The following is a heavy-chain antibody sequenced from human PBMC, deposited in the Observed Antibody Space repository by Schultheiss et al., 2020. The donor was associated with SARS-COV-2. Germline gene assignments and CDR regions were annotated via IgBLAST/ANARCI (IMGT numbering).Heavy chain of an antibody. Sequence: GESLKISCAASGFTFSSYSMNWVSQAPGKGLEWVSSISSSSSYIYYADSVKGRFTISRDNAKNSLYLQMNSLRAEDTAVYYCARDTGAPFDYWGQGTLVTVSS. CDR3: ARDTGAPFDY. J-gene: IGHJ4*02. CDR1: GFTFSSYS. V-gene: IGHV3-21*01. D-gene: IGHD1-26*01. CDR2: ISSSSSYI.